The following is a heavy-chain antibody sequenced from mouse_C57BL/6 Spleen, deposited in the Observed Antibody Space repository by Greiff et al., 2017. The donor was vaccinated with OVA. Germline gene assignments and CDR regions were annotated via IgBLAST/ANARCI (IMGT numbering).Heavy chain of an antibody. D-gene: IGHD2-2*01. CDR2: IDPSDSET. CDR1: GYTFTSYW. Sequence: QVQLQQPGAELVRPGSSVKLSCKASGYTFTSYWMHWVKQRPIQGLEWIGNIDPSDSETHYNQKFKDKATLTVDKSSSTAYMQLSSLTSEDSAVYYCAKIYGYHYAMDYWGQGTSVTVSS. CDR3: AKIYGYHYAMDY. V-gene: IGHV1-52*01. J-gene: IGHJ4*01.